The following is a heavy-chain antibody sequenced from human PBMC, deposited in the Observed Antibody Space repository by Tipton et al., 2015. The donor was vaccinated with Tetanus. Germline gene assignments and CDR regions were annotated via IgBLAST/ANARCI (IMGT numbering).Heavy chain of an antibody. J-gene: IGHJ4*02. CDR2: VHPSGST. Sequence: TLSLTCAVYGGSFSNYYWTWIRQPPGKGLEWIGEVHPSGSTNYNPSLKSRVTISVDTSKNQFSLKLSSVTAADTAIYYCASLLDRGDWGQGTRVTVSS. CDR1: GGSFSNYY. CDR3: ASLLDRGD. V-gene: IGHV4-34*01. D-gene: IGHD2-15*01.